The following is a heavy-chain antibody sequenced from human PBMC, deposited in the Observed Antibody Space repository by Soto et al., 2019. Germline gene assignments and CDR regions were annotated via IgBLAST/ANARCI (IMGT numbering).Heavy chain of an antibody. CDR2: IIPIFGTA. Sequence: SLKVSCKASGGTFSSYAISWVRQAPGQGLEWMGGIIPIFGTANYAQKFQGRVAITADESTSTAYMELSSLRSEDTAVYYCARESSVAEAWVHAFDIWGQGTMVTVS. CDR1: GGTFSSYA. V-gene: IGHV1-69*13. J-gene: IGHJ3*02. D-gene: IGHD6-19*01. CDR3: ARESSVAEAWVHAFDI.